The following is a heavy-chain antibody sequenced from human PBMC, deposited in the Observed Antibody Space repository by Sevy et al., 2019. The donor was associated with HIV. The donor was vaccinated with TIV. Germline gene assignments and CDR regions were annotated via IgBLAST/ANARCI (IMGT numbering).Heavy chain of an antibody. Sequence: GESLKISCKGSGYSFTSYWIGWVRQMPGKGLEWMGIIYPGDSDTRYSPSFQGQVTISADKSISTAYLQWSCLKASDTAMYYCTSSRYSSGYPYYFDYWGQGTLVTVSS. D-gene: IGHD3-22*01. J-gene: IGHJ4*02. CDR2: IYPGDSDT. CDR1: GYSFTSYW. CDR3: TSSRYSSGYPYYFDY. V-gene: IGHV5-51*01.